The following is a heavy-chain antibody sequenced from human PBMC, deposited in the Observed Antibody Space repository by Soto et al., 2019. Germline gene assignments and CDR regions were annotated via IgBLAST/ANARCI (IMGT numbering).Heavy chain of an antibody. CDR2: VFYGGIT. V-gene: IGHV4-59*01. J-gene: IGHJ6*02. Sequence: TLSLTCTVSGGSISTYHWHWIRQVPGKGLEWIAYVFYGGITNYNPSLKSRVTISVYTSKNQFSLDLSSVTAADTAVYYCAREYNLQIGPSKYYYGMDVWGQGTTVTVYS. D-gene: IGHD1-1*01. CDR3: AREYNLQIGPSKYYYGMDV. CDR1: GGSISTYH.